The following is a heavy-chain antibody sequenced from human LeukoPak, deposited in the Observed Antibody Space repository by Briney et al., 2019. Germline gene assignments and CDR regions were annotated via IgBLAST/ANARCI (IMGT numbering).Heavy chain of an antibody. V-gene: IGHV4-4*07. CDR2: NYTSRHT. Sequence: GSLRLSCAASGFTFSSYEMNWVRQAPGKGLEWIGRNYTSRHTNYNPFLKRRVTISGDTSMNQFSLRLSSVTAADTAVYYCARASYSYDINGWVPFDHWGQGTLVTDSS. CDR3: ARASYSYDINGWVPFDH. CDR1: GFTFSSYE. J-gene: IGHJ4*02. D-gene: IGHD3-22*01.